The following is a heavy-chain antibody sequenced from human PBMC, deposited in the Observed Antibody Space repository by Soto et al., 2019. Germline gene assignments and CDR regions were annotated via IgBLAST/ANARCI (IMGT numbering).Heavy chain of an antibody. Sequence: ASVKVSCKASGYTFTSYAMHWVRQAPGQRLEWMGWINAGNGSTKYSQKFQGRVTITRDTSASTAYMELSSLRSEDTAVYYCAREIAAAGYYYMDVWGKGTTVTVSS. V-gene: IGHV1-3*01. D-gene: IGHD6-13*01. CDR1: GYTFTSYA. CDR2: INAGNGST. J-gene: IGHJ6*03. CDR3: AREIAAAGYYYMDV.